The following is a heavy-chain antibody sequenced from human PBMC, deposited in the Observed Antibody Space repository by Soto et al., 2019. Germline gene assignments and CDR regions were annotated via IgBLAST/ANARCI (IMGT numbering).Heavy chain of an antibody. Sequence: PGGSLRLPCAASGFTFTRYSMNWVRQAPGKGLEWVSAISGSGGSTYYADSVKGRFTISRDNSKNTLYLQMNSLRAEDTAVYYCAGGNSSSWYNVYYYFDYWGQGTLVTVSS. CDR3: AGGNSSSWYNVYYYFDY. CDR1: GFTFTRYS. D-gene: IGHD6-13*01. J-gene: IGHJ4*02. CDR2: ISGSGGST. V-gene: IGHV3-23*01.